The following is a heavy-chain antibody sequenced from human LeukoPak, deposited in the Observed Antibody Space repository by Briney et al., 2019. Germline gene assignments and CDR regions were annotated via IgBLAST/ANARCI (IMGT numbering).Heavy chain of an antibody. Sequence: GASVKVSCKASGYTFTGYYMHWVRRAPGQGLEWMGWINPNSGGTNYAQKFQGRVTMTRDTSISTAYMELSRLRSDDTAVYYCARLSSGYDGGDPWGQGTLVTVSS. CDR3: ARLSSGYDGGDP. J-gene: IGHJ5*02. CDR2: INPNSGGT. V-gene: IGHV1-2*02. D-gene: IGHD3-22*01. CDR1: GYTFTGYY.